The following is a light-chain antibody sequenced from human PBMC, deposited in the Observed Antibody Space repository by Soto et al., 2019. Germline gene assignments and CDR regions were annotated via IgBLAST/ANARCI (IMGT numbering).Light chain of an antibody. V-gene: IGKV3-15*01. CDR2: GAS. CDR3: QQYNNWPPWT. J-gene: IGKJ1*01. CDR1: QSVSSN. Sequence: EIVMTQSPATLSVSPGERATLSCRASQSVSSNLAGYQQKPGQAPRLLIYGASTRATGIPARFSGSGSGTEFTLTISSLQSEAFAVYYCQQYNNWPPWTFGQGTKVEIK.